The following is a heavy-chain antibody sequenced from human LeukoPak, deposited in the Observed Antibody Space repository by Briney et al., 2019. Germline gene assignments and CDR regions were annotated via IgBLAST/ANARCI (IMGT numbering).Heavy chain of an antibody. CDR2: IYQSGST. V-gene: IGHV4-38-2*02. CDR3: ARGAYYYYGSGSSDWFDP. J-gene: IGHJ5*02. CDR1: GYSISSDYY. D-gene: IGHD3-10*01. Sequence: SETLSLTCTVSGYSISSDYYWGWIRQPPGKGLEWIGSIYQSGSTFYNPSLNSRVTISVDTSKNQFSLKLSSVTAADTAVYYCARGAYYYYGSGSSDWFDPWGQGTLVSVSS.